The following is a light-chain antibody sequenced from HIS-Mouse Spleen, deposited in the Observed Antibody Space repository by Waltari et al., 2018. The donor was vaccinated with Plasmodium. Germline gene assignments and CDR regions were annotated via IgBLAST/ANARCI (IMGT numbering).Light chain of an antibody. Sequence: QSVLTQPPSVSAAPGHKVPISCSRSRSNIGNNSVSWYHQLPGTAPKLLIYDNNKRPSGIPDRFSGSKSGTSATLGITGLQTGDEADYYCGTWDSSLSAVVFGGGTKLTVL. CDR2: DNN. V-gene: IGLV1-51*01. J-gene: IGLJ2*01. CDR3: GTWDSSLSAVV. CDR1: RSNIGNNS.